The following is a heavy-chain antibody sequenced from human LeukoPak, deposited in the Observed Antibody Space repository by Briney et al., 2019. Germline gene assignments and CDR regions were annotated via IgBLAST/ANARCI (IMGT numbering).Heavy chain of an antibody. CDR2: IHSGGTT. D-gene: IGHD3-9*01. V-gene: IGHV4-4*07. CDR1: GGSISSYY. J-gene: IGHJ6*02. Sequence: SETLSLTCTVSGGSISSYYWSWIRQPAGKGLEWIGRIHSGGTTNYNPSLMSRVTLSLDTSKKQISLRLTSVTAADTAVYYCATARDILTGYYGFGGMDVWGQGTTVTVSS. CDR3: ATARDILTGYYGFGGMDV.